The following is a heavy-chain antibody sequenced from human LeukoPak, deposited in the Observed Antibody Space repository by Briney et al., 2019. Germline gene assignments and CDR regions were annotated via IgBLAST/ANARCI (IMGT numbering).Heavy chain of an antibody. CDR1: GFTFTDYY. CDR3: ARVGRLQYGDYVAFDY. CDR2: FSVSGTTM. J-gene: IGHJ4*02. D-gene: IGHD4-17*01. V-gene: IGHV3-11*01. Sequence: SGGSLRLSCATSGFTFTDYYMSWIRQAPGKGLEWVSYFSVSGTTMYYADSVKGRFTLSRDNAKNSLYLQMNSLRAEDTAVYYCARVGRLQYGDYVAFDYWGQGALVTVSS.